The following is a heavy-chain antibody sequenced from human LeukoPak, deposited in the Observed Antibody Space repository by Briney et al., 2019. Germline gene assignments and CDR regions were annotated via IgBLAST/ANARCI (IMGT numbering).Heavy chain of an antibody. CDR2: IYPGDSDT. Sequence: GESLKISCKGSGYSFTSYWIGWVRQMPGKGLEWMGIIYPGDSDTRYSPSFQGQVTISADKSISTAYLQWSSLKASDTAMYYCARRDYGILTGYYPNWFDPWGQGTLVTVSS. V-gene: IGHV5-51*01. J-gene: IGHJ5*02. CDR3: ARRDYGILTGYYPNWFDP. D-gene: IGHD3-9*01. CDR1: GYSFTSYW.